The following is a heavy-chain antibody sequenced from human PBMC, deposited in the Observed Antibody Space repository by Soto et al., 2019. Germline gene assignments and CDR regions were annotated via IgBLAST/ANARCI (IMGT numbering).Heavy chain of an antibody. CDR3: ARFGGDIVLVPAAIEGLYYYYGMDV. D-gene: IGHD2-2*01. V-gene: IGHV1-18*01. CDR1: GYTFTSYG. J-gene: IGHJ6*02. Sequence: ASVKVSCKASGYTFTSYGVSWVRQAPGQGLEWMGWISAYNGNTNYAQKLQGRVTMTTDTSTSTAYMELRSLRSDDTAVYYCARFGGDIVLVPAAIEGLYYYYGMDVWGQGTTVTVSS. CDR2: ISAYNGNT.